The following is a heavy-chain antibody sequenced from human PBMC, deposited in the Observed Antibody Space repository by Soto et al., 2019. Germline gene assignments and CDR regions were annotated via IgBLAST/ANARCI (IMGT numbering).Heavy chain of an antibody. V-gene: IGHV4-34*01. CDR3: ATTRQQLARWGAGVWRLDP. CDR2: INHSGST. J-gene: IGHJ5*02. CDR1: GGSFSGYY. Sequence: SETLSLTCAVYGGSFSGYYWSWIREPPGKGLEWIGEINHSGSTNYNPSLKSRVTISLDTSRNQFSLKLSSVTAADTAVYYCATTRQQLARWGAGVWRLDPWGQGTLVTVSS. D-gene: IGHD6-13*01.